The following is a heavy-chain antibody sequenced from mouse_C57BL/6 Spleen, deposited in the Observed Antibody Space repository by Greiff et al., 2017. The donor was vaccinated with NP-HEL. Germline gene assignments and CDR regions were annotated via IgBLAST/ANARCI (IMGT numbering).Heavy chain of an antibody. D-gene: IGHD2-5*01. CDR2: IDPSDSYT. V-gene: IGHV1-69*01. J-gene: IGHJ4*01. CDR1: GYTFTSYW. CDR3: AAYYSNYEGY. Sequence: QVQLQQPGAELVMPGASVKLSCKASGYTFTSYWMHWVTQRPGQGLAWIGEIDPSDSYTNYNQKFKGKSTLTVDKSSSTAYMQLSSLTSEDSAVYYCAAYYSNYEGYWGQGTSVTVSS.